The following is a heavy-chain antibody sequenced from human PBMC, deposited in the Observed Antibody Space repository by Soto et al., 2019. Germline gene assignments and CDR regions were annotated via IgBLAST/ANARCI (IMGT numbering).Heavy chain of an antibody. V-gene: IGHV1-18*01. J-gene: IGHJ4*02. Sequence: ASVKVSCKASGYTFTSYGISWVRQAPGQGLEWMGWISAYNGNTNYAQKLQGRVTMTTDTSTSTAYMELRSLRSDDTAVYYCARDGYSSSWYVSGPQDYWGQGTLVTVSS. CDR2: ISAYNGNT. CDR1: GYTFTSYG. D-gene: IGHD6-13*01. CDR3: ARDGYSSSWYVSGPQDY.